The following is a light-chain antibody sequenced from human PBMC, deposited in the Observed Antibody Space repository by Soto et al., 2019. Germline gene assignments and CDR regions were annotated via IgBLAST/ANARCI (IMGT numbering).Light chain of an antibody. V-gene: IGKV1-39*01. CDR2: AAS. CDR1: QSIRSY. J-gene: IGKJ1*01. CDR3: QQSYNSPQT. Sequence: DIQLTQSPSSLSASVGDKVTITCRASQSIRSYLNWVQQKPGKAPKLLIYAASTLQSGVPSRFSGSGSGTDFTLTISSLQPEDVATYSCQQSYNSPQTFGRGTKVDIK.